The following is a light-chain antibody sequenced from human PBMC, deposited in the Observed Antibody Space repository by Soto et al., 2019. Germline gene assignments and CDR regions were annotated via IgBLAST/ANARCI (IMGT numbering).Light chain of an antibody. J-gene: IGKJ4*01. CDR1: QGLSSW. CDR2: AAS. V-gene: IGKV1-12*01. Sequence: DIQMTQSPSSVSASVGDRVTITCRASQGLSSWLAWYQQKPGKAPKLLIHAASSLQSGVPARFSGSVSGTDLTLTISSLQPEDVATYYSQQANTLPLTVGGGTKVEIK. CDR3: QQANTLPLT.